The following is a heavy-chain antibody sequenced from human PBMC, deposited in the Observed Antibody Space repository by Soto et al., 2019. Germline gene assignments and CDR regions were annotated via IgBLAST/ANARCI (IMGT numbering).Heavy chain of an antibody. CDR1: GYTFTSYY. Sequence: GASVKVSCKASGYTFTSYYMHWVRQAPGQGLEWMGIINPSGGSTSYAQKFQGRVTMTRDTSTSTVYMELSSLRSEDTAVYYCARDSSLMPPGVRGSKVACYFDYWGQGTLVTVSS. CDR2: INPSGGST. CDR3: ARDSSLMPPGVRGSKVACYFDY. J-gene: IGHJ4*02. D-gene: IGHD3-10*01. V-gene: IGHV1-46*03.